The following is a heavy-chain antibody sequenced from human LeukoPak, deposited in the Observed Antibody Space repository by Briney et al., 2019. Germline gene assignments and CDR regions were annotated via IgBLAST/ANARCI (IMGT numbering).Heavy chain of an antibody. V-gene: IGHV4-59*12. Sequence: PSETLSLTSTVSGGSISSYYWSWIRQPPGKGLEWIGYIYYSGSTNYNPSLKSRVTMSVDTSKNQFSLKLSSVTAADTAVYYCARANSSCWYFNYGGQGTLVTVSS. D-gene: IGHD6-19*01. CDR2: IYYSGST. CDR1: GGSISSYY. CDR3: ARANSSCWYFNY. J-gene: IGHJ4*02.